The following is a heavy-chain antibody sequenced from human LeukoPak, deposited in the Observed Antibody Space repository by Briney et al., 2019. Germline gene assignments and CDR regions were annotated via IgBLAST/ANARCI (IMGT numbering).Heavy chain of an antibody. Sequence: TSETLSLTCAVSGYSISSGYYWGWIRQSPGKGLAWIGSIYHRGTTYYNPSLKRRVTISVDTSKNQFSLKLSSVTAADTAVYYCARIAMFYYESSGYYSDYWGQGTLVTVSS. J-gene: IGHJ4*02. V-gene: IGHV4-38-2*01. CDR1: GYSISSGYY. D-gene: IGHD3-22*01. CDR2: IYHRGTT. CDR3: ARIAMFYYESSGYYSDY.